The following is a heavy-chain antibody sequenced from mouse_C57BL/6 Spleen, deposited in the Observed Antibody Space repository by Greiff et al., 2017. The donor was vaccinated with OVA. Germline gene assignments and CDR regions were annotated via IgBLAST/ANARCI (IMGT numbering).Heavy chain of an antibody. CDR3: ARPLMVTTEFAY. Sequence: QVQLQQSGTELVKPGASVKLSCKASGYTFTSYWMHWVKQRPGQGLEWIGNINPSNGGTNYNEKFKSKATLTVDKSSSTAYMQLSSLTSEDSAVYYCARPLMVTTEFAYWGQGTLVTVSA. D-gene: IGHD2-2*01. V-gene: IGHV1-53*01. J-gene: IGHJ3*01. CDR1: GYTFTSYW. CDR2: INPSNGGT.